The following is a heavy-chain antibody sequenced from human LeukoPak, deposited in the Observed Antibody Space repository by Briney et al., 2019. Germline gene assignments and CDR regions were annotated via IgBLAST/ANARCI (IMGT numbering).Heavy chain of an antibody. CDR3: AKEMLRGYYYYGMDV. J-gene: IGHJ6*02. Sequence: GGSLRLSCAASRFTFSSYGMTWVRQAPGKGLEWVSTISDTGGGTIYADSVKGRFTISSDNSQNTLFLQMNRLRADDTAIYYCAKEMLRGYYYYGMDVWGQGTTVTVSS. V-gene: IGHV3-23*01. CDR2: ISDTGGGT. CDR1: RFTFSSYG. D-gene: IGHD3-10*01.